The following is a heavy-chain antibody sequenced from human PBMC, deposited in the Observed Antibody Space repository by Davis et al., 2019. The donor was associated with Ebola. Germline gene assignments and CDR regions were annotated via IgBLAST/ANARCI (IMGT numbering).Heavy chain of an antibody. Sequence: ASVKVSCKASGYTFTGYYMHWVRQAPGQGLEWMGWFNPNSGGTNYAQKFQGWVTMTRDTSISTAYMELSRLRSDDTAVYYCARESRGYCSSTSCHLYYMDVWGKGTTVTVSS. J-gene: IGHJ6*03. V-gene: IGHV1-2*04. CDR2: FNPNSGGT. D-gene: IGHD2-2*01. CDR1: GYTFTGYY. CDR3: ARESRGYCSSTSCHLYYMDV.